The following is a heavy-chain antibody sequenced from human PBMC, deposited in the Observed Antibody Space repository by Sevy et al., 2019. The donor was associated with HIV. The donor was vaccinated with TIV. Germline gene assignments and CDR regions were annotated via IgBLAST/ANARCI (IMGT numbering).Heavy chain of an antibody. D-gene: IGHD3-3*01. V-gene: IGHV3-30-3*01. CDR3: ARDPYTIFGVVRGWFDP. CDR2: ISYDGSNK. J-gene: IGHJ5*02. CDR1: GFTFSSYV. Sequence: WGSLRLSCAASGFTFSSYVMHWVRQAPGKGLEWVAVISYDGSNKYYADSVKGRFTISRDNSKNTLYLQMNSLRAEDTAVYYCARDPYTIFGVVRGWFDPWGQGTLVTVSS.